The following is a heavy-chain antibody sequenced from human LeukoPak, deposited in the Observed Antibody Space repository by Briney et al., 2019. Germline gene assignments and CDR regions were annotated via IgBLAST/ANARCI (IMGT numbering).Heavy chain of an antibody. V-gene: IGHV4-4*07. CDR3: ARSSRGAAAGFDY. CDR1: GGSINSY. CDR2: ISGSGTI. Sequence: SETLSLTCTVSGGSINSYWSWIRQPAGKGLEWIGRISGSGTITYNPSLKSRVIISVDTSKNQFSLKLTSVTAADTAVYYCARSSRGAAAGFDYWGQGTLVTVSS. D-gene: IGHD6-13*01. J-gene: IGHJ4*02.